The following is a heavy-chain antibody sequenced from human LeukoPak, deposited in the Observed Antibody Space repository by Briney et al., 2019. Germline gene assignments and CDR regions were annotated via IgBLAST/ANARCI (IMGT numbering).Heavy chain of an antibody. CDR1: GYTFTSYG. D-gene: IGHD5-18*01. CDR2: ISAYNGNT. CDR3: ATSIRGYSYGPGY. J-gene: IGHJ4*02. V-gene: IGHV1-18*01. Sequence: ASVKVSCKASGYTFTSYGFSWVRQAPGQGLEWMGWISAYNGNTNYARKLQGRVTMTTDTSTSTVYMELSSLRSEDTAVYYCATSIRGYSYGPGYWGQGTLVTVSS.